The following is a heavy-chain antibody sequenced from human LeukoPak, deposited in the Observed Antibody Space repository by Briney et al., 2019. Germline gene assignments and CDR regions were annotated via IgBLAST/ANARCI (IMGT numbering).Heavy chain of an antibody. CDR2: ISSSGSTI. CDR1: GFTFSSYS. J-gene: IGHJ4*02. D-gene: IGHD1-26*01. V-gene: IGHV3-48*04. Sequence: GGSLRLSCAASGFTFSSYSMNWVRQAPGKGLEWVSYISSSGSTIYYADSVKGRFTISRDNAKNSLYLQMNSLRAEDTAVYYCARSPRGWELLLDYWGQGTLVTVFS. CDR3: ARSPRGWELLLDY.